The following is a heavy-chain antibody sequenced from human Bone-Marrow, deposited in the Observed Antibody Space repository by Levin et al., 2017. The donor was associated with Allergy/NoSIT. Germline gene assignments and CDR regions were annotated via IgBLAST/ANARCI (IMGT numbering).Heavy chain of an antibody. Sequence: GASVKVSCKVSGYTLTEFSMHWVRQAPGEGLEWMGGFDPENGETVYAQVLQGRVTMTADTSTDTVYLEMTSLRSEDTALYYCARGAGFDFWGQGTLVTVSS. J-gene: IGHJ4*02. CDR2: FDPENGET. CDR1: GYTLTEFS. V-gene: IGHV1-24*01. CDR3: ARGAGFDF.